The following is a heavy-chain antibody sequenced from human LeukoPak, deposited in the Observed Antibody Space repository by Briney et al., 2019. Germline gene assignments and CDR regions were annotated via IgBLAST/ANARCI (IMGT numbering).Heavy chain of an antibody. J-gene: IGHJ4*02. CDR3: ARATRRDIVVVPAASYFDY. CDR2: IYCSGST. CDR1: GGSISSGGYY. D-gene: IGHD2-2*01. V-gene: IGHV4-31*03. Sequence: SQTLSLTCTVSGGSISSGGYYWSWIRQHPGQGLEWIVYIYCSGSTYYNPSLKSRVTISVDTSKNQFSLKLSSVTAADTAVYYCARATRRDIVVVPAASYFDYWGQGTLVTVSS.